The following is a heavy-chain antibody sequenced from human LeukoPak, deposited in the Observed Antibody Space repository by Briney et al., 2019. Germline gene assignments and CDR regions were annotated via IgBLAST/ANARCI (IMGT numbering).Heavy chain of an antibody. CDR2: INPSGGST. CDR1: GYTFTGYY. J-gene: IGHJ5*02. CDR3: ARDRYVVNNWFDP. V-gene: IGHV1-46*01. D-gene: IGHD3-9*01. Sequence: GASVKVSCKASGYTFTGYYMHWVRQAPGQGLEWMGIINPSGGSTNYAQKFQGRVIMTRDMSTSTVYMELSSLRFEDTAVYYCARDRYVVNNWFDPWGQGTLVTVSS.